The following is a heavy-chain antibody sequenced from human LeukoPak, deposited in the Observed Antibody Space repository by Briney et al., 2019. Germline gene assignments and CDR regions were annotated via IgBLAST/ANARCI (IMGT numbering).Heavy chain of an antibody. D-gene: IGHD2-15*01. CDR3: ANGDYTYYYMDV. CDR1: GFTFDDYA. CDR2: ISWDGGST. V-gene: IGHV3-43D*03. Sequence: GGSLRLSCAASGFTFDDYAMHWVRQAPGKGLEWVSLISWDGGSTYYADSVKGRFTISRDNSKNSLYLQMNSLRAEDTALYYCANGDYTYYYMDVWGKGTTVTISS. J-gene: IGHJ6*03.